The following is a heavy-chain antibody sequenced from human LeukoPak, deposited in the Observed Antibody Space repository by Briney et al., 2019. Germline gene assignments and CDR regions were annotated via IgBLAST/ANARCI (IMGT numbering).Heavy chain of an antibody. D-gene: IGHD6-19*01. CDR2: IYYSGST. Sequence: SETLSLTCTVSGGSISSYYWSWLRQPPGKGLEGIGYIYYSGSTNYNPSLKSRVTISVDTYKNQFSLKLSSVTAADTAVYYCARAGHSSDYYSYIDVWGRGTTVTVSS. CDR1: GGSISSYY. J-gene: IGHJ6*03. CDR3: ARAGHSSDYYSYIDV. V-gene: IGHV4-59*13.